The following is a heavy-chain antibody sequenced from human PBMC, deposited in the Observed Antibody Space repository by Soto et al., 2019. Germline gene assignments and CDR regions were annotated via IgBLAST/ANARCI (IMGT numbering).Heavy chain of an antibody. CDR1: GGSISSSSYY. CDR3: ARNPQRITLAAN. V-gene: IGHV4-39*01. J-gene: IGHJ4*02. D-gene: IGHD3-10*01. Sequence: SETLSLTCTVSGGSISSSSYYWGWIRQPPGKGLEWIGSIYYSGSTYYNPSLKSRVTISVDTSKNQFSLKLSSVTAADTAVYYCARNPQRITLAANWGQGTLVTVS. CDR2: IYYSGST.